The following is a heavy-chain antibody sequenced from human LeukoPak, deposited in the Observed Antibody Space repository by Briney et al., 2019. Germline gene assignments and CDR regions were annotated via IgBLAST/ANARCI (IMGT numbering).Heavy chain of an antibody. V-gene: IGHV4-59*01. J-gene: IGHJ6*03. CDR2: IYYSGST. D-gene: IGHD2-15*01. CDR3: ARAGVAASYYYYYYMDV. CDR1: GGSISSYY. Sequence: PSETLSLTCTVSGGSISSYYWSWIRQPPGKGLEWIGYIYYSGSTNYNPSLKSRVTISVDTSKNQFSLKLSSVTAADTAVYYCARAGVAASYYYYYYMDVWGKGTTVTVSS.